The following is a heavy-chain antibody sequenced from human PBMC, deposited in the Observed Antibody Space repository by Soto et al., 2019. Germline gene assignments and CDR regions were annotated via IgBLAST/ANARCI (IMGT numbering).Heavy chain of an antibody. Sequence: QVQLVQSGAEVKKPGASVKVSCKASGYTFTSYDINWVRQATGQGLEWMGWINPNSGNTGYAQKFQGRVTMTRNTSISTAYMELSSLRSEDTAVYYCARGLYYYGSGTHDAFDIWGQGTMVTVSS. D-gene: IGHD3-10*01. J-gene: IGHJ3*02. CDR1: GYTFTSYD. CDR2: INPNSGNT. CDR3: ARGLYYYGSGTHDAFDI. V-gene: IGHV1-8*01.